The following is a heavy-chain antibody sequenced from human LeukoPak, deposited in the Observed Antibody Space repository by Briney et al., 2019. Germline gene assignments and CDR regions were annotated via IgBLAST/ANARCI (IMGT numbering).Heavy chain of an antibody. CDR3: ARGAQYCSSTTCLYYYYMDV. CDR2: IYYSGST. V-gene: IGHV4-61*10. CDR1: GGSISSGSYY. Sequence: SQTLSLTCTVSGGSISSGSYYWSWIRQPAGKGLEWIGYIYYSGSTKYNPSLKSRVTISVDTSKNQFSLKLSSVTAADTAVYFCARGAQYCSSTTCLYYYYMDVWGKGTTVTISS. J-gene: IGHJ6*03. D-gene: IGHD2-2*01.